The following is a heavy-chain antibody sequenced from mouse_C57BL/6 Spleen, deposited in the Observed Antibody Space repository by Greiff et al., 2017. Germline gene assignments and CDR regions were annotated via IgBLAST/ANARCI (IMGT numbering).Heavy chain of an antibody. CDR3: AKGDYYYGSSSYYFDY. Sequence: EVKLMESGPGLVKPSQSLSLTCSVTGYSITSGYYWNWIRQFPGNKLEWMGYISYDGSNNYNPSLKNRISITRDTSKNQFFLKLNSVTTEDTATYYCAKGDYYYGSSSYYFDYWGQGTTLTVSS. V-gene: IGHV3-6*01. J-gene: IGHJ2*01. D-gene: IGHD1-1*01. CDR1: GYSITSGYY. CDR2: ISYDGSN.